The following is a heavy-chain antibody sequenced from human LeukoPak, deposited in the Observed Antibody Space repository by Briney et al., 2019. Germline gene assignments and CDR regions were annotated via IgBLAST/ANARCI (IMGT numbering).Heavy chain of an antibody. Sequence: GGSLRLSCAASGFTFSSYGMHWVHQAPGKGLEWVAAIAHDGSNKNDADSVKGRFTISRDNSKNTLYLQMNSLRAEDTALYYCAKGGRAAADRNFDLWGRGTLVTVSS. CDR3: AKGGRAAADRNFDL. CDR1: GFTFSSYG. CDR2: IAHDGSNK. D-gene: IGHD6-13*01. V-gene: IGHV3-30*18. J-gene: IGHJ2*01.